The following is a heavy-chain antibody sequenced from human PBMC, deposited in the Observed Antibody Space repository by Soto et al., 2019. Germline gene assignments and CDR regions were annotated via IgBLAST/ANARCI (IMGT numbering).Heavy chain of an antibody. J-gene: IGHJ6*02. D-gene: IGHD3-22*01. CDR3: ARDRDSSGYLFYYYYGMDV. Sequence: GGCLRLSCAPSAFTFSSHGMHWVRQAPGKGLGWVAVIWYDGSNKYYADSVKGRFTICRDNSKNTLYLQMNSLRAEDAAVYYCARDRDSSGYLFYYYYGMDVWGQGTTVTVSS. V-gene: IGHV3-33*01. CDR1: AFTFSSHG. CDR2: IWYDGSNK.